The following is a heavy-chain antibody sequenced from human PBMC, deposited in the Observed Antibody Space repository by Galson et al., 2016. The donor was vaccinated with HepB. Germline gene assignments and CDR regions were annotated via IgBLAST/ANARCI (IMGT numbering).Heavy chain of an antibody. Sequence: DTLSPTYAVYGGSFSIYCWTWIRQSPGKGLVWLGEINFYGTPTYKPSLKTRLPLSIDKPKNQFSLRRTSIPAADTAIYYCARGLKESSALRYPRLGGMDVWGQGTTVTVSS. CDR1: GGSFSIYC. V-gene: IGHV4-34*01. D-gene: IGHD6-19*01. CDR3: ARGLKESSALRYPRLGGMDV. J-gene: IGHJ6*02. CDR2: INFYGTP.